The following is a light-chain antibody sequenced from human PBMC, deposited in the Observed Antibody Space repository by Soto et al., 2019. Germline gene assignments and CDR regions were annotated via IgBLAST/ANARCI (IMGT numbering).Light chain of an antibody. V-gene: IGKV3-20*01. J-gene: IGKJ5*01. CDR2: GTS. CDR3: QQYGRSPIT. Sequence: EIVLTQSPGTLSMSLGERATLSCRASQTLISSYFAWYQQKPGQAPRLLIYGTSSRATGIPDRFSGSGSGTDFTLTIRRLEPEYLAVYFCQQYGRSPITFGQGTRLEIK. CDR1: QTLISSY.